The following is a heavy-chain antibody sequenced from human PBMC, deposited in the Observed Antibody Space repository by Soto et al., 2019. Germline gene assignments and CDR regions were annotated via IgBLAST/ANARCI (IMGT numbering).Heavy chain of an antibody. J-gene: IGHJ4*02. CDR1: GGSISSGGYY. Sequence: SETLSLTCTVSGGSISSGGYYWSWIRQHPGKGLEWIGYIYYSGSTYYNPSLKSRVTISVDTSKSQFSLKLSSVTAADTAVYYCARGYDFWSGPRFDYWGQGTLVTVS. CDR2: IYYSGST. V-gene: IGHV4-31*03. CDR3: ARGYDFWSGPRFDY. D-gene: IGHD3-3*01.